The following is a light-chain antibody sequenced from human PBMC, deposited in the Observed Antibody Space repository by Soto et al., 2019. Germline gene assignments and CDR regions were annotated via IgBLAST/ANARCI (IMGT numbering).Light chain of an antibody. J-gene: IGKJ4*01. CDR1: QSISSY. V-gene: IGKV1-39*01. Sequence: DIQMTQSPSSLSASVGDRVTITCRASQSISSYLNWYQQKPGKAPKLLIYAASSLQSGVPSRFSGSGSGTDFTLTIRSLQPEDFATYYCDQSYSTPALTFGGGTKVEIK. CDR3: DQSYSTPALT. CDR2: AAS.